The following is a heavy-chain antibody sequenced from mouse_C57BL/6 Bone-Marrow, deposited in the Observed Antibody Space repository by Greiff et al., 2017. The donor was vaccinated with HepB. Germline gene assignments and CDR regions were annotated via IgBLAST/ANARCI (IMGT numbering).Heavy chain of an antibody. D-gene: IGHD1-1*01. J-gene: IGHJ2*01. CDR3: ARWGYYGKNFDY. CDR2: INYDGSST. V-gene: IGHV5-16*01. CDR1: GFTFSDYY. Sequence: EVKVVESEGGLVQPGSSMKLSCTASGFTFSDYYMAWVRQVPEKGLEWVANINYDGSSTYYLDSLKSRFIISRDNAKNILYLQMSSLKSEDTATYYCARWGYYGKNFDYWGQGTTLTVSS.